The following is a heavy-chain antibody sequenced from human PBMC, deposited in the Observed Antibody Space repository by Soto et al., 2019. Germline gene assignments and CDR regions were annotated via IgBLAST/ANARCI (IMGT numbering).Heavy chain of an antibody. V-gene: IGHV3-30*18. CDR1: GFTFSSYG. J-gene: IGHJ6*02. Sequence: PGGSLRLSCAASGFTFSSYGMHWVRQAPGKGLEWVAVISYDGSNKYYADSVKGRFTISRDNSKNTLYLQMNSLRAEDTAVYYCAKELVRIAARPDYYGMDVWGQGTTVTVSS. D-gene: IGHD6-6*01. CDR2: ISYDGSNK. CDR3: AKELVRIAARPDYYGMDV.